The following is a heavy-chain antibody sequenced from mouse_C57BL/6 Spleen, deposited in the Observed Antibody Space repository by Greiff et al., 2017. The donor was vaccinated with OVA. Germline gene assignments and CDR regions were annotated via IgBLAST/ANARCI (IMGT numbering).Heavy chain of an antibody. V-gene: IGHV1-82*01. CDR3: ARRKPNWDAMDY. Sequence: VQLQQSGPELVKPGASVKISCKASGYAFSSSWMNWVKQRPGKGLEWIGRIYPGDGDTNYNGKFKGKATLTADKSSSTAYMQLSSLTSEDSAVFFRARRKPNWDAMDYWGQGTSLTVSS. J-gene: IGHJ4*01. CDR1: GYAFSSSW. D-gene: IGHD4-1*01. CDR2: IYPGDGDT.